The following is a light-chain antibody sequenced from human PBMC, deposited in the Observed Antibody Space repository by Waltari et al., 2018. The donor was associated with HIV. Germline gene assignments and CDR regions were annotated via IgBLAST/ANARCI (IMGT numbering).Light chain of an antibody. J-gene: IGKJ2*01. CDR1: QGISSY. CDR2: AAS. CDR3: QQYYSYPRT. V-gene: IGKV1-8*01. Sequence: AIRMTQSPSSFSASTGDRVPITCRASQGISSYLAWYQQTPGKAPKPLIYAASTLQSGVPSRFSGSGSGTDFTLTISCLQSEDFATYYCQQYYSYPRTFGQGTKLEIK.